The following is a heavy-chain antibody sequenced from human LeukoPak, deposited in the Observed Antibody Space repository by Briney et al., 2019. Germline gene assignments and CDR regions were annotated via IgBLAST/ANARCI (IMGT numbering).Heavy chain of an antibody. CDR2: IKQDGSMK. Sequence: PGGSLRLSCAASGFSFSTYWMSWVRQAPGKGLEGVANIKQDGSMKGYVDSVKGRFTISRDNAKNSLYLQMNSLRADDTAVYFCAMIEQVVSNVEGGYWGQGTLVTVSS. CDR3: AMIEQVVSNVEGGY. CDR1: GFSFSTYW. V-gene: IGHV3-7*01. D-gene: IGHD6-6*01. J-gene: IGHJ4*02.